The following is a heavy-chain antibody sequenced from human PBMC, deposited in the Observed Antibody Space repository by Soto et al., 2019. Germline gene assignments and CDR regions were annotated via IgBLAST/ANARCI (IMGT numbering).Heavy chain of an antibody. Sequence: SVKVSCKASGGTFSSYAISWVRQAPGQGLEWMGGIIPIFGTANYAQKFQGRVTITADESTSTAYMELSSLRSEDTAVYYCARGFISGYDIPDYSYNGMDVWGQGITVTVSS. J-gene: IGHJ6*02. D-gene: IGHD5-12*01. CDR1: GGTFSSYA. CDR2: IIPIFGTA. V-gene: IGHV1-69*13. CDR3: ARGFISGYDIPDYSYNGMDV.